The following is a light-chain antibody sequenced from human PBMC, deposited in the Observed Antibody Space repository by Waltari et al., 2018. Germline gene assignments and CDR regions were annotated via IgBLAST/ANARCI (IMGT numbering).Light chain of an antibody. CDR1: ESIGRY. Sequence: DIQMTQSPSTLSASLGDRVTITCRASESIGRYLNWYQQRPGKAPRLLIYATSNLQSGVPSRFSGSGSGTDFTLTISSLQPEDSATYYCQQSYSTPQTFGQGTKVEIK. CDR2: ATS. J-gene: IGKJ1*01. V-gene: IGKV1-39*01. CDR3: QQSYSTPQT.